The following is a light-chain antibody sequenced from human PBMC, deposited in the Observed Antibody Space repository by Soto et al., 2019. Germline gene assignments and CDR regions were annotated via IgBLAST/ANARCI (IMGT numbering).Light chain of an antibody. J-gene: IGKJ5*01. CDR3: QRYNSVPVT. Sequence: IQMTQSPSSLSASVGDRVTITCRASQDIGIYLAWYQQRPGTVPKLLIYSASTLQSVFPSRFSGSGSGTDFTLTISSLQPEDVATYYCQRYNSVPVTFGQGTRLEIK. CDR1: QDIGIY. CDR2: SAS. V-gene: IGKV1-27*01.